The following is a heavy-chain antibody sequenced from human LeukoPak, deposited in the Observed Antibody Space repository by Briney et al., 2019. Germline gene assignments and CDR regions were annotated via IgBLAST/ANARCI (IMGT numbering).Heavy chain of an antibody. CDR2: ISSSSSYI. D-gene: IGHD3-22*01. CDR3: ARYGDSSLYAFDI. Sequence: PGGSLRLSCAASGFTFSSYSMNWVRQAPGKGLEWVSSISSSSSYIYYADSVKGRFTISRDNAKNTLYLQMNSLRAEDTAVYYCARYGDSSLYAFDIWGQGTMVTVSS. J-gene: IGHJ3*02. V-gene: IGHV3-21*01. CDR1: GFTFSSYS.